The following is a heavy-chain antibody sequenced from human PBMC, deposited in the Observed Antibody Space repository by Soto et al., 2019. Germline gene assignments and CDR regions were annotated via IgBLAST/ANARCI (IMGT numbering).Heavy chain of an antibody. J-gene: IGHJ4*02. CDR1: GGSISSSDW. V-gene: IGHV4-4*02. D-gene: IGHD6-19*01. CDR3: ARAQPGDGSASSGTCFDY. CDR2: IYHTGST. Sequence: QVQLQESGPGLVKPSETLSLTCAVSGGSISSSDWWSWVRQPPGKGPEWIGEIYHTGSTKYNPSRQGRGAISVSQSHNQFSPKGSSVTAADPAVYYCARAQPGDGSASSGTCFDYWGQGTLVTVSS.